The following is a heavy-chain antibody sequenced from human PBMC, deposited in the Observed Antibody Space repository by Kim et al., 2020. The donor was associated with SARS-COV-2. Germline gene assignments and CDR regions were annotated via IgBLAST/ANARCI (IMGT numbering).Heavy chain of an antibody. CDR3: AKDQGVVVVAINWFDL. CDR2: ISGSGGST. J-gene: IGHJ5*02. Sequence: GGSLRLSCAASGFTFSSYAISWVRQAPGKGLEWVSSISGSGGSTDYADSVKGRFTISRDNSKNTLYLQMNSLRAEDTAVYYCAKDQGVVVVAINWFDLWGQGTLVTVSS. CDR1: GFTFSSYA. V-gene: IGHV3-23*01. D-gene: IGHD2-15*01.